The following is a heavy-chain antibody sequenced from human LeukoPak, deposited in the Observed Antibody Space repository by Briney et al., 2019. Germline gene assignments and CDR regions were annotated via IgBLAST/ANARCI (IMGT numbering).Heavy chain of an antibody. V-gene: IGHV4-39*01. CDR2: MYYSGST. CDR1: GVSISSSSYY. CDR3: AADYGGYSVAFDI. J-gene: IGHJ3*02. D-gene: IGHD4-23*01. Sequence: SETLSLTCTVSGVSISSSSYYWGWLRQPPEKGLEWIGSMYYSGSTYYNPSLKSRVTISVDTSKNPFSLKLSSVTAADTAVYYCAADYGGYSVAFDIWGQGTMVTVSS.